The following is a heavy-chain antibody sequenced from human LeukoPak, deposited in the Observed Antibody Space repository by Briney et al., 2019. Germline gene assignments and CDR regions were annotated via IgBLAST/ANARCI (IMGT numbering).Heavy chain of an antibody. J-gene: IGHJ4*02. CDR3: ARLRYSSGYYDY. D-gene: IGHD3-22*01. Sequence: SETLSLTCTVSGGSISSYYRSWIRQPPGKGLEWIGYIYYSGSTNYNPSLESRVTISVDTSKNQFSLKLSSVTAADTAVYYCARLRYSSGYYDYWGQGTLVAVSS. CDR2: IYYSGST. V-gene: IGHV4-59*08. CDR1: GGSISSYY.